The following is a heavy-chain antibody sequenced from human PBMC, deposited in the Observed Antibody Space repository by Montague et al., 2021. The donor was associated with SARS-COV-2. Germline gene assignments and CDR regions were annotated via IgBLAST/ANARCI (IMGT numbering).Heavy chain of an antibody. D-gene: IGHD3-16*01. CDR3: ARHKYDYVWGTSSGFFDY. CDR1: GGSISSYY. Sequence: SETLSLTCTVSGGSISSYYWSWIRQPPGKGLEWIGYIYYSGSTNYNPSLKSRVTISVDTSKNQFSLKLSSVTAADTAVYYCARHKYDYVWGTSSGFFDYWGLGCLGTVSS. J-gene: IGHJ4*02. CDR2: IYYSGST. V-gene: IGHV4-59*08.